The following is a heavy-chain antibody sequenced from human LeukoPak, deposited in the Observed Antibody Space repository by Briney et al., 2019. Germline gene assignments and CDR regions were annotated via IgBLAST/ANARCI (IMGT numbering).Heavy chain of an antibody. V-gene: IGHV4-34*01. J-gene: IGHJ4*02. D-gene: IGHD3-10*01. CDR3: AITYYYGSGTWQGHFDY. Sequence: SETLSLTCAVYGGSFSGYYWSWIRQPPGKGLEWIGEINHSGSTNYNPSLKSRVTISVDTSKNQFSLKLSSVTAADTAVYYCAITYYYGSGTWQGHFDYWGQGTPVTVSS. CDR1: GGSFSGYY. CDR2: INHSGST.